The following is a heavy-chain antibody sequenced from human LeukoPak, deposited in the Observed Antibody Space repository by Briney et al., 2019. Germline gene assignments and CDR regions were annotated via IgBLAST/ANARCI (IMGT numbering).Heavy chain of an antibody. CDR2: IYPGDSDT. CDR1: GYSFPNYW. D-gene: IGHD1-20*01. J-gene: IGHJ3*02. CDR3: ARHVFQITGTKSRYAFDI. Sequence: GESLKISCKGSGYSFPNYWIGWVRQMPGKGLEWMGIIYPGDSDTRYSPSFQGQVTISADKSISTAYLQWSSLKASDTAMYYCARHVFQITGTKSRYAFDIWGQGTMVTVSS. V-gene: IGHV5-51*01.